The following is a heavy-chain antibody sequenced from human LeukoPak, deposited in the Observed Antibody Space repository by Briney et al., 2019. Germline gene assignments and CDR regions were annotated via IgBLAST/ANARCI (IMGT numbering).Heavy chain of an antibody. CDR1: GGSISPYY. Sequence: SETLSLTCIVSGGSISPYYWSWIRQPPGSGLEWIGYMHHSGSTKHNPYLKSRVTISVDTSKSQFSLKLSSVTAADTAVYYCARHAAVEGSSGWSPLWWFDPWGQGTLVTVSS. CDR3: ARHAAVEGSSGWSPLWWFDP. J-gene: IGHJ5*02. D-gene: IGHD6-19*01. V-gene: IGHV4-59*08. CDR2: MHHSGST.